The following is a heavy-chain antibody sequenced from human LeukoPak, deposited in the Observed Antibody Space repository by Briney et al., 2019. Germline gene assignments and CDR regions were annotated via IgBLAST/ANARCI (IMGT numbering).Heavy chain of an antibody. J-gene: IGHJ4*02. V-gene: IGHV3-23*01. CDR2: ISGSGGST. Sequence: HPGGSLRLSCAASGFTLSSYAMSWVRQAPGKGLEWVSAISGSGGSTYYADSVKGRFTISRDNSKNTLYLQMNSLRAEDTAVYYCAKAEWGSSGYTHWEYWGQGTLVTVSS. CDR3: AKAEWGSSGYTHWEY. CDR1: GFTLSSYA. D-gene: IGHD3-22*01.